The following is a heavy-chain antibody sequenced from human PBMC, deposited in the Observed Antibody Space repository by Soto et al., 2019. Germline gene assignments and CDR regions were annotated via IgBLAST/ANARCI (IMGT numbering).Heavy chain of an antibody. D-gene: IGHD2-15*01. CDR1: GFTLSNYA. J-gene: IGHJ6*02. V-gene: IGHV3-48*02. CDR2: ISSDSRYI. Sequence: DVQLVESGGGLVQPGGSLRLSCAASGFTLSNYAVNWVRQAPGKGLEWVSYISSDSRYIYHGDSVKGRFTISRDNARNSVYLQMNSLRDEDTAVYYCARIKLVDFFFINVDVYDMDVWGQGTPVTVSS. CDR3: ARIKLVDFFFINVDVYDMDV.